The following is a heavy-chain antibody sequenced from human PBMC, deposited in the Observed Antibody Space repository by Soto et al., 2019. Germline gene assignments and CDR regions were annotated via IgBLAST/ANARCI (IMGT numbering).Heavy chain of an antibody. Sequence: PSETLSLTCAISGDSVSSNSAAWNWIRQSPSRGLEWLGRTYYRSKWYNDYAVSVKSRITINPDTSKNQFSLQLNSVTPEDTAVYYCARDNPPGGYGSGSYYPDYYYYGMDVWGQGTTVTVSS. CDR3: ARDNPPGGYGSGSYYPDYYYYGMDV. V-gene: IGHV6-1*01. J-gene: IGHJ6*02. CDR1: GDSVSSNSAA. CDR2: TYYRSKWYN. D-gene: IGHD3-10*01.